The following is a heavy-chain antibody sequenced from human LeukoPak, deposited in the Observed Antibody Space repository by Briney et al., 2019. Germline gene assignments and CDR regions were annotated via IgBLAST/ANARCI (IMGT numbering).Heavy chain of an antibody. CDR2: IYTSGST. CDR1: GGSISSYY. Sequence: SETLSLTCTVSGGSISSYYWSWIRQPAGKGLEWIGRIYTSGSTNYNPSLKSRVTISVDTSKNQFSLKLSSVTAADTAVYYCARHGSTGYSSGWFSDYFDYWGQGTLVTVSS. CDR3: ARHGSTGYSSGWFSDYFDY. D-gene: IGHD6-19*01. J-gene: IGHJ4*02. V-gene: IGHV4-4*07.